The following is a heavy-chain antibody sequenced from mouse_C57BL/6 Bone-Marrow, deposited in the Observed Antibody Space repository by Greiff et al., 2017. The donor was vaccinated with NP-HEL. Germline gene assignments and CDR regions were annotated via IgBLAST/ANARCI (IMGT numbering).Heavy chain of an antibody. CDR1: GYTFTSYG. Sequence: QVQLQQSGAELARPGASVKLSCKASGYTFTSYGISWVKQRTGQGLEWIGEIYPRSGNTFYNEKFKGKATLTADKSSSTAYMELRSLTSEDSAVYFCARLGLRRGGGYWGQGTTLTVSS. CDR3: ARLGLRRGGGY. J-gene: IGHJ2*01. D-gene: IGHD2-4*01. V-gene: IGHV1-81*01. CDR2: IYPRSGNT.